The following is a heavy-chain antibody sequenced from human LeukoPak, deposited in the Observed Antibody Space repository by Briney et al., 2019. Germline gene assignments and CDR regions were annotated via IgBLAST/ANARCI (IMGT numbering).Heavy chain of an antibody. J-gene: IGHJ6*03. CDR3: ARDYDFWSGYSQPYYYHMDV. V-gene: IGHV4-61*02. D-gene: IGHD3-3*01. Sequence: SETLSLTCTVSGGSISSGSYYWSWIRQPAGKGLEWIGRIYTSGSTNYNPSLKSRVTISVDTSKNQFSLKLSSVTAADTAVYYCARDYDFWSGYSQPYYYHMDVWGKGTTVTVSS. CDR2: IYTSGST. CDR1: GGSISSGSYY.